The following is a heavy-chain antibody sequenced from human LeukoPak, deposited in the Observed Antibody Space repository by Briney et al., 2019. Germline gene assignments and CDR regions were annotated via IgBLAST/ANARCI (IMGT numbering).Heavy chain of an antibody. V-gene: IGHV4-34*01. Sequence: PSETLSLTCAVYGGSFSGYYWSWIRQPPGKGLEWIGEINHSGSTNYNPSLKSRVTISVDTSKNQFSLKLSSVTAADTAVYYCASSYGDYVNYWGQGTLVTVSS. CDR1: GGSFSGYY. CDR3: ASSYGDYVNY. J-gene: IGHJ4*02. D-gene: IGHD4-17*01. CDR2: INHSGST.